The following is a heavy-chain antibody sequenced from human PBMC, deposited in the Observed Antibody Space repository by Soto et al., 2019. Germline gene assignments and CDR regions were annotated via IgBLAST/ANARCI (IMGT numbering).Heavy chain of an antibody. CDR2: ISGSGTTA. Sequence: GGSLRLSCAASGFIFSSYAMSWVRQAPGKGLEWVSAISGSGTTAYYADSVKGRFTFSRDNSKKTMYLQMNSLRAEDTAVYYCARDESAGSSTSNWGQGTLVTVSS. D-gene: IGHD2-2*01. V-gene: IGHV3-23*01. J-gene: IGHJ4*02. CDR3: ARDESAGSSTSN. CDR1: GFIFSSYA.